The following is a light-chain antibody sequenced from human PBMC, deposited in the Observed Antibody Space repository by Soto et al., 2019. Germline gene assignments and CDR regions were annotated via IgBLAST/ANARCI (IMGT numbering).Light chain of an antibody. V-gene: IGLV2-23*01. J-gene: IGLJ1*01. CDR1: SSDVGSYNL. Sequence: QSALTQPASVSGSPGQSITISCTGTSSDVGSYNLVSWYQQHPGKAPKLMIYEGSKRPSGISNRFSGSKSGNTASLTIPGLQAEDEAEYYCCSYADSSRIYVFGSGTKVTVL. CDR2: EGS. CDR3: CSYADSSRIYV.